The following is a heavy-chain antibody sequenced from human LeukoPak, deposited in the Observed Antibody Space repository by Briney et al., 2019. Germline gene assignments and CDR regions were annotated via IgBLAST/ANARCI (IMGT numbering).Heavy chain of an antibody. J-gene: IGHJ4*02. CDR1: GFTFSSYA. V-gene: IGHV3-30*04. Sequence: GGSLRLSCAASGFTFSSYAMHWVRQAPGKGLEWEAVISYDGSNKYYADSVKGRFTISRDNSKNTLYLQMNSLRAEDTAVYYCARDLKERYWYDSSGYYPLDYWGQGTLVTVSS. CDR3: ARDLKERYWYDSSGYYPLDY. CDR2: ISYDGSNK. D-gene: IGHD3-22*01.